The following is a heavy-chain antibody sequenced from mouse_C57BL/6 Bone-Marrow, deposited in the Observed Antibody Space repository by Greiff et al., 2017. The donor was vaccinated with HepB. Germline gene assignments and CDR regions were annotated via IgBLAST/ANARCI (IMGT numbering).Heavy chain of an antibody. J-gene: IGHJ2*01. D-gene: IGHD1-1*01. Sequence: QVQLQQSGPELVKPGASVKISCKASGYAFSSSWMNWVKQRPGKGLEWIGRIYPGDGDTNYNGKFKGKATLTADKSSSTAYMQLSSLTSEDSAVYCCARSSHFDYWGQGTTLTVSS. CDR1: GYAFSSSW. V-gene: IGHV1-82*01. CDR2: IYPGDGDT. CDR3: ARSSHFDY.